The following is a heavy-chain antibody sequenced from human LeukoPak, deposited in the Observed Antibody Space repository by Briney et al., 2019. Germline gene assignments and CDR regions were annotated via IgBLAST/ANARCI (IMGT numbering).Heavy chain of an antibody. CDR1: GLPFSSYW. J-gene: IGHJ4*02. V-gene: IGHV3-20*04. CDR3: ARVGSTGMTLGGFFDY. CDR2: IDWNGCSA. Sequence: GGSLTLLCRASGLPFSSYWMHWAPHAPGEGLEWVSGIDWNGCSAGYADSVTGRFTISRDNAKNSLYLQMSSRRVEDTALYYCARVGSTGMTLGGFFDYWGQGALVTVSS. D-gene: IGHD1-1*01.